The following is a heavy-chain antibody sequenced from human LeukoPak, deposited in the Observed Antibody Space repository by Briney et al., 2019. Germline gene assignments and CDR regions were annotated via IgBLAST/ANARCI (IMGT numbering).Heavy chain of an antibody. Sequence: SETLSLTCTVSGDSIRSSNNYWGWIRQPPGKGLEWIGSIYYSGNTYYNPSLKSRVTISVDTSKNQFSLKLSSVTAADTAVYYCARGDYYDSSGLRWGQGTLVTVSS. V-gene: IGHV4-39*07. J-gene: IGHJ4*02. D-gene: IGHD3-22*01. CDR1: GDSIRSSNNY. CDR2: IYYSGNT. CDR3: ARGDYYDSSGLR.